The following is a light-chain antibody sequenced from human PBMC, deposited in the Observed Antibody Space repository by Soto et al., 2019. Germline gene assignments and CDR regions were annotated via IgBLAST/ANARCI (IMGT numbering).Light chain of an antibody. CDR2: GAS. CDR1: QSVSSSY. V-gene: IGKV3D-20*02. Sequence: EIVLTQSPGTLSLSPGERATLSCRASQSVSSSYLAWYQQKPGRAPRLLIDGASSRATGIPDRFSGSGSGNDLHPPIRRMEPEDFAVYYCQQRSNWPPTFGQGTKVDIK. CDR3: QQRSNWPPT. J-gene: IGKJ1*01.